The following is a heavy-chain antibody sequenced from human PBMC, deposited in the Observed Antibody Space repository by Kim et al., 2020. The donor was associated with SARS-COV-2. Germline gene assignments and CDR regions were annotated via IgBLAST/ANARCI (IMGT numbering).Heavy chain of an antibody. CDR3: ARDGIAVAGTDY. Sequence: YADSVKGRFTISRDNAKNSLYLQMNSLRAEDTAVYYCARDGIAVAGTDYWGQGTLVTVSS. V-gene: IGHV3-21*01. D-gene: IGHD6-19*01. J-gene: IGHJ4*02.